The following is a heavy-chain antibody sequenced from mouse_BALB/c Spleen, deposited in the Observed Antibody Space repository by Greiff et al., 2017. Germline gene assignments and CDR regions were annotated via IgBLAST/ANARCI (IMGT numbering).Heavy chain of an antibody. CDR2: IDPANGNT. CDR3: ATYGNYGFAY. V-gene: IGHV1S130*01. Sequence: QVQLQQPGSVLVRPGASVKLSCKASGYTFTSSWMHWAKQRPGQGLEWIGRIDPANGNTKYDPKFQGKATITADTSSNTAYLQLSSLTSEDTAVYYCATYGNYGFAYWGQGTLVTVSA. D-gene: IGHD2-10*02. CDR1: GYTFTSSW. J-gene: IGHJ3*01.